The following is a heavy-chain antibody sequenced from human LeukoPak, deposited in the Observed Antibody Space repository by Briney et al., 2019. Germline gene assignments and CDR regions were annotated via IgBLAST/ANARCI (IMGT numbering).Heavy chain of an antibody. Sequence: SETLSLTCTVSGVSISSYYRSWIRQPPGKGLEWIGCIYYSGYTNYKSSLKSRVTISVDTSKNQFSLKLSSVTAADTAVYYCARTTMVRGTYYMDVWGKGTTVTVSS. CDR1: GVSISSYY. V-gene: IGHV4-59*01. D-gene: IGHD3-10*01. CDR2: IYYSGYT. J-gene: IGHJ6*03. CDR3: ARTTMVRGTYYMDV.